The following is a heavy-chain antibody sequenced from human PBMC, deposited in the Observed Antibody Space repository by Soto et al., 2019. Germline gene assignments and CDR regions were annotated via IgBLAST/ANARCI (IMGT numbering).Heavy chain of an antibody. J-gene: IGHJ4*02. CDR1: GGSISSSSYY. CDR3: ARLPLGYCSGGSCPHYFDY. D-gene: IGHD2-15*01. Sequence: SETLSLTCTVSGGSISSSSYYWGWIRQPPGKGLEWIGSIYYSGSTYYNPSLKSRVTISVDTSKNQFSLKLSSVTAADTAVYYCARLPLGYCSGGSCPHYFDYWGQGTLVTVSS. CDR2: IYYSGST. V-gene: IGHV4-39*01.